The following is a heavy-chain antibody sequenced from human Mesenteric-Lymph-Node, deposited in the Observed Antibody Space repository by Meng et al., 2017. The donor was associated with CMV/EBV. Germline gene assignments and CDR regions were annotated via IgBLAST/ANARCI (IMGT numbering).Heavy chain of an antibody. D-gene: IGHD3-3*01. CDR2: IYYSGSS. J-gene: IGHJ4*02. CDR1: GGSISSSSYY. V-gene: IGHV4-39*07. Sequence: SETLSLTCTVSGGSISSSSYYWGWLRQPPGKGLEWIGSIYYSGSSYYNPSLKSRVTTSVDTSKNQFSLKLNSVTAADTAVYYCAGQIGVLSGYYYTYWGQGTLVTVSS. CDR3: AGQIGVLSGYYYTY.